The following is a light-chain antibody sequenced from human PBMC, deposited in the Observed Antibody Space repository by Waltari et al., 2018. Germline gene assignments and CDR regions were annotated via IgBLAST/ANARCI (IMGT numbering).Light chain of an antibody. CDR3: QQYSDVST. CDR2: KAS. Sequence: DVQMTQSPSTLSASVGDRVTITCRASQSINSWLAWYQQKPGKAPKLLIYKASSLESGVPSRFSGSGSGTEFTLTITSLQPDDFAMYWCQQYSDVSTFGQGP. CDR1: QSINSW. V-gene: IGKV1-5*03. J-gene: IGKJ1*01.